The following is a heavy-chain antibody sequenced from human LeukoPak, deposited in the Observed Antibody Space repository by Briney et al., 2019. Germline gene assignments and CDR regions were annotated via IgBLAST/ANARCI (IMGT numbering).Heavy chain of an antibody. J-gene: IGHJ4*02. Sequence: GRSLRLSCAASGFTVSSYGMHWVRQAPGKGLEWVAVISYDGSNKYYADSVKGRFTISRDNSKNTLYLQMNSLRAEDTAVYYCAKGPIVATIGYFDYWGQGTLVTVSS. CDR1: GFTVSSYG. V-gene: IGHV3-30*18. CDR2: ISYDGSNK. CDR3: AKGPIVATIGYFDY. D-gene: IGHD5-12*01.